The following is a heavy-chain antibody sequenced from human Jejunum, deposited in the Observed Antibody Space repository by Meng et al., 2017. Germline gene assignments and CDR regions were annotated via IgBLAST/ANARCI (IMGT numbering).Heavy chain of an antibody. Sequence: EVQLVGAGVGLVQRGGSVRLSCAASGFTFSSYAMNWVRQAPGKGLDWVSTTSGGGDNTYYADSAKGRFTISRDNSKNTLYLQINDLRAEDTAVFYCAKGGSGTFDLWGPGTLVTVSS. V-gene: IGHV3-23*04. D-gene: IGHD3-10*01. CDR2: TSGGGDNT. CDR1: GFTFSSYA. J-gene: IGHJ2*01. CDR3: AKGGSGTFDL.